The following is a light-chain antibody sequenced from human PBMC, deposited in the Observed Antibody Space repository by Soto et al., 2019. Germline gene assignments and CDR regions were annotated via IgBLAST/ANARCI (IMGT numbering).Light chain of an antibody. CDR1: QTIDSW. J-gene: IGKJ1*01. CDR3: QQYHIYSGT. Sequence: DIQMTQSPSTRSASVGDRVTITCRASQTIDSWLAWYQQRPGKPPNLLIYKASTLASGVPSRFSGSGSGTEFTLTINSLQPDDFATYYCQQYHIYSGTFGQGTKVEIK. V-gene: IGKV1-5*03. CDR2: KAS.